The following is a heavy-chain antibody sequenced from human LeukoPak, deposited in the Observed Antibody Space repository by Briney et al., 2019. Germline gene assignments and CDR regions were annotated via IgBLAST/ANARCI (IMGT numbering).Heavy chain of an antibody. Sequence: SETLSPTCAVYGGSFSGYYWSWIRQPPGKGLEWIGEINHSGSTNYNPSLKSRVTISVDTSKNQFSLKLSSVTAADTAVYYCARGIVVVPAARGLDVWGQGTTVTVSS. CDR3: ARGIVVVPAARGLDV. V-gene: IGHV4-34*01. CDR1: GGSFSGYY. CDR2: INHSGST. D-gene: IGHD2-2*01. J-gene: IGHJ6*02.